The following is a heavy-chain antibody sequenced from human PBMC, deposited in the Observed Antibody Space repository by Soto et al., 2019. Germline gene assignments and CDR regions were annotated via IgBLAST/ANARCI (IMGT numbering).Heavy chain of an antibody. Sequence: SETLSLTCTVSGGSISSYYWSWIRQPPGKGLEWIGYIYYSGSTNYNPSLKSRVTISVDTSKNQFSLKLSSVTAADTAVYYCARTAYYYGMDVWGQGTTVTISS. CDR1: GGSISSYY. CDR3: ARTAYYYGMDV. V-gene: IGHV4-59*01. CDR2: IYYSGST. J-gene: IGHJ6*02.